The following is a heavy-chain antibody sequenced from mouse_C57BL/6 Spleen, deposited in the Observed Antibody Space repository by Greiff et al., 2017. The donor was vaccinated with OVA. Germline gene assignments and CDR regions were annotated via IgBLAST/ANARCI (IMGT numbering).Heavy chain of an antibody. J-gene: IGHJ2*01. CDR3: AREGDSSGYEGYFDY. CDR2: IYPGSGNT. V-gene: IGHV1-76*01. Sequence: QVQLKQSGAELVRPGASVKLSCKASGYTFTDYYINWVKQRPGQGLEWIARIYPGSGNTYYNEKFKGKATLTAEKSSSTAYMQLSSLTSEDSAVYFCAREGDSSGYEGYFDYWGQGTTLTVSS. D-gene: IGHD3-2*02. CDR1: GYTFTDYY.